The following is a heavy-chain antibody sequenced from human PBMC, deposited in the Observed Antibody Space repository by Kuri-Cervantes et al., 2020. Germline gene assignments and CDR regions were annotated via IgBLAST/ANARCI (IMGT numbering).Heavy chain of an antibody. D-gene: IGHD3-9*01. CDR1: GYTFTSYD. CDR2: MNPNSGNT. Sequence: ASVKVSCKASGYTFTSYDINWVRQATGQGLEWMGWMNPNSGNTGYAQKFQGRVTMIRNTSISTAYMELSSLRSEDTAVYYCARDRYDILTGPPYYYYYGIDVWGQGTTVTVSS. CDR3: ARDRYDILTGPPYYYYYGIDV. V-gene: IGHV1-8*01. J-gene: IGHJ6*02.